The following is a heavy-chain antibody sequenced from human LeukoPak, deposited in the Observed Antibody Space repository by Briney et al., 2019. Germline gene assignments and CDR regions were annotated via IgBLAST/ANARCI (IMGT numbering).Heavy chain of an antibody. Sequence: GGSLRLSCAASGFTFDDYAMHWVRQAPGKGLEWVSGINWNSGNIDYADSVKGRFTISRDNAKNSLYLQMNSLRTEDTALYYCAKDRSVDGDYVFDDWGQGTLVTVSS. D-gene: IGHD4-17*01. V-gene: IGHV3-9*01. CDR2: INWNSGNI. CDR3: AKDRSVDGDYVFDD. CDR1: GFTFDDYA. J-gene: IGHJ4*02.